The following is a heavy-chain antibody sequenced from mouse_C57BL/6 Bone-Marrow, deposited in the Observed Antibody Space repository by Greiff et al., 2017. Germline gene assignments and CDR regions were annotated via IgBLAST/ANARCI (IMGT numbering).Heavy chain of an antibody. CDR1: GYTFTSYG. CDR2: IYPRSGNT. Sequence: VQLVESGAELARPGASVKLSCKASGYTFTSYGISWVKQRTGQGLEWIGEIYPRSGNTYYNEKFKGKATLTADKSSSTAYMELRSLTSEDSAVYFCARGYYGSSPFAYWGQGTLVTVSA. CDR3: ARGYYGSSPFAY. D-gene: IGHD1-1*01. J-gene: IGHJ3*01. V-gene: IGHV1-81*01.